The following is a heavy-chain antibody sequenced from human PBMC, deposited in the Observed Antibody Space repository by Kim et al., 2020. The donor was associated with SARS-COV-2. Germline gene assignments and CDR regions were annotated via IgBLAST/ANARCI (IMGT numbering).Heavy chain of an antibody. D-gene: IGHD3-3*01. V-gene: IGHV4-59*01. CDR2: IYYSGST. J-gene: IGHJ4*02. Sequence: SETLSLTCTVSGGSISSYYWSWIRQPPGKGLEWIGYIYYSGSTNYNPSLKSRVTISVDTSKNQFSLKLSSVTAADTAVYYCARSSGYYDFWSGYHIGLFDYWGQGTLVTVSS. CDR3: ARSSGYYDFWSGYHIGLFDY. CDR1: GGSISSYY.